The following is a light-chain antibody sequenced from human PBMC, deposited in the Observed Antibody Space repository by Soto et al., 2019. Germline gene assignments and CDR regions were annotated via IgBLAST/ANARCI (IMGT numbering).Light chain of an antibody. V-gene: IGLV2-8*01. CDR1: SSDVGGYNY. J-gene: IGLJ1*01. Sequence: LTQPPSASGSPGQSVTISCTGTSSDVGGYNYVSWYQQHPGKAPKLMIYEVNKRPSGVPDRFSGSKSGNTASLTVSGLQAEDEAYYYCSSYAGSNNFGVFGTGTKVTVL. CDR2: EVN. CDR3: SSYAGSNNFGV.